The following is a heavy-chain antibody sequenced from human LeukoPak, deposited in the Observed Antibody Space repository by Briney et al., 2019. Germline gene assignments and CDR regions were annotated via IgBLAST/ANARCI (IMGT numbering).Heavy chain of an antibody. CDR2: ISAYNGNT. Sequence: GASVKVSCKASGYTFTSYGISWVRQAPGQGLDWMGWISAYNGNTNYAQKLQGRVTMTTDTSTSTAYMELRSLRSDDTAVYYCARGVKYYYDSSGYSPEGFDYWGQGTLVTVSS. J-gene: IGHJ4*02. CDR1: GYTFTSYG. D-gene: IGHD3-22*01. CDR3: ARGVKYYYDSSGYSPEGFDY. V-gene: IGHV1-18*01.